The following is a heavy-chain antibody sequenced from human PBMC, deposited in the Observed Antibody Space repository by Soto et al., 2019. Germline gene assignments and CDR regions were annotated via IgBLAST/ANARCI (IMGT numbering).Heavy chain of an antibody. CDR2: ISYSGST. D-gene: IGHD3-22*01. CDR3: ARDLESSGYYFRAFDI. J-gene: IGHJ3*02. Sequence: TLSLTCSVFGGSISSGDYYWSWIRQPPGKGLEWLGYISYSGSTNYNPSLMSRAAISVDTSKNQLSLRLKSVTAADTAVYYCARDLESSGYYFRAFDIWGQGTMVT. CDR1: GGSISSGDYY. V-gene: IGHV4-30-4*01.